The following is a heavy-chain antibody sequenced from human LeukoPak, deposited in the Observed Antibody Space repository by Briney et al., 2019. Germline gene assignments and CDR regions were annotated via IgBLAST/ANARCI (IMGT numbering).Heavy chain of an antibody. CDR3: ANIVVVPAAIGKQYGMDV. V-gene: IGHV4-34*01. CDR1: GGSFSGYY. D-gene: IGHD2-2*01. J-gene: IGHJ6*02. CDR2: INHSGST. Sequence: PSETLSLTCAVYGGSFSGYYWSWIRQPPGKGLEWIGEINHSGSTNYNPSLKSRVTISVDTSKNQFSLKLSSVTAADTAVYYCANIVVVPAAIGKQYGMDVWGQGTTVTVSS.